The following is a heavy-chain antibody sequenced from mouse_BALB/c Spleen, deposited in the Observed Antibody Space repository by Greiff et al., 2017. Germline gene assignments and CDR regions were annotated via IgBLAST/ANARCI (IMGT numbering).Heavy chain of an antibody. CDR1: GFNIKDYY. J-gene: IGHJ1*01. Sequence: VQLQQSGAELVRSGASVKLSCTASGFNIKDYYMHWVKQRPEQGLEWIGWIDPENGDTEYAPKFLGKATMTADTSSNTAYLQLSSLTSEDTAVYYCNAVTTVVARYFDVWGAGTTVTVSS. D-gene: IGHD1-1*01. CDR2: IDPENGDT. CDR3: NAVTTVVARYFDV. V-gene: IGHV14-4*02.